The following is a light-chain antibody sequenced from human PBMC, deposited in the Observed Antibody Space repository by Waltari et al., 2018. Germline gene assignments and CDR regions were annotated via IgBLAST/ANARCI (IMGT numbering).Light chain of an antibody. V-gene: IGLV2-23*02. CDR1: SSDVGTYNL. Sequence: QSALTQPASVSGSPGQSITISCTGTSSDVGTYNLFSWYQQHPGKAPKPVIYEVSKRPSGVSNRFSGSKSGNTASLTISGLQAEDEADYYCCSYAASSTLVFGGGTKLTVL. J-gene: IGLJ2*01. CDR3: CSYAASSTLV. CDR2: EVS.